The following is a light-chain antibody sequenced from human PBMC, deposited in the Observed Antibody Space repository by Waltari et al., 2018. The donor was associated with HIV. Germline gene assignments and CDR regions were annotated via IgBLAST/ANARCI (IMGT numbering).Light chain of an antibody. CDR2: RGG. CDR1: DKNVGHEG. CDR3: SAWDSSRSEWV. V-gene: IGLV10-54*01. Sequence: AGLTQPSSVSKGLGQNVTLTCTGNDKNVGHEGDGWLLRHEGHPPEVLSYRGGARPAGISQKYSASRSGNTASLTITGLRVDDESVYYCSAWDSSRSEWVFGGGTKLTVL. J-gene: IGLJ3*02.